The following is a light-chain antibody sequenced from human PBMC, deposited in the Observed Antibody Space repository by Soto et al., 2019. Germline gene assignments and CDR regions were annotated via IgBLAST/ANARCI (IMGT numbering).Light chain of an antibody. CDR2: GAS. CDR1: QSVSSK. CDR3: QPYNNWPGT. V-gene: IGKV3-15*01. Sequence: EIVLTQSPGTLSVSPGERATLSCRASQSVSSKLAWYQQKPGQAPRLLFYGASTGATGIPARFSGSGSETEFTLSISSLQPEDFAVYYCQPYNNWPGTFGQGTKVHI. J-gene: IGKJ1*01.